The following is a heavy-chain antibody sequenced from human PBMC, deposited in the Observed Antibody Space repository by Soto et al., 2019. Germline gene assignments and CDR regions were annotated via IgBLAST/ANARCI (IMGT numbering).Heavy chain of an antibody. V-gene: IGHV1-3*01. Sequence: QVPLVQSGAEVKEPGASVKVSCKTSGYPFTTYAIHWVRQAPGQRLEWMGWINAGNGNTKYLREFQARDTITRDTAAGTAYMELTNRRSEDTAVYYCARDRGVVLRFYEGRGPIDYWGQGTLVTVSS. CDR1: GYPFTTYA. CDR3: ARDRGVVLRFYEGRGPIDY. J-gene: IGHJ4*02. CDR2: INAGNGNT. D-gene: IGHD3-3*01.